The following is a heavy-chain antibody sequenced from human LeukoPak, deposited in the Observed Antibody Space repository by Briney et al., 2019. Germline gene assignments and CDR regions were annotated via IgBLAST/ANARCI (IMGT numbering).Heavy chain of an antibody. CDR2: INHSGST. CDR1: GGSFSGYY. V-gene: IGHV4-34*01. J-gene: IGHJ4*02. Sequence: AETLALTCAVYGGSFSGYYWSWILQPPGKGLEWIGEINHSGSTNYNPSLKSRVTISVDTSKNQFSLKLSSVTAADTAVYYCARLIAAAGTRYFDYWGQGTLVTVSS. CDR3: ARLIAAAGTRYFDY. D-gene: IGHD6-13*01.